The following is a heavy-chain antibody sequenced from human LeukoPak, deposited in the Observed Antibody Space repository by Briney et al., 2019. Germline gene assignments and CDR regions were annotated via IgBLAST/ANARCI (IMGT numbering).Heavy chain of an antibody. D-gene: IGHD3-10*01. J-gene: IGHJ6*04. Sequence: PSETLSLTCAVSGDSISSSNWGSGVRQPPGEGLEWIGEIYHTGSTNYNPSLKSRVTISVDKSKNQFSLKLSSVTAADTAVYYCARGGMVRGVIVYYYYGMDVWGKGTTVTVSS. CDR3: ARGGMVRGVIVYYYYGMDV. CDR1: GDSISSSNW. V-gene: IGHV4-4*02. CDR2: IYHTGST.